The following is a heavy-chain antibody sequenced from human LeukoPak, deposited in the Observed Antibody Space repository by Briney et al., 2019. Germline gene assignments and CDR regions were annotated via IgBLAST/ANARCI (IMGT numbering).Heavy chain of an antibody. V-gene: IGHV5-51*01. Sequence: GESLKISCKGFGYTFTTHWIGWVRQMPGKGLKWMGIIYPGDSDTRYSPSFQGQVTISADKSISTAYLQWSGLKATDTAMYYCARRGSSGYYYIFDYWGQGTLVTVSS. D-gene: IGHD3-22*01. CDR1: GYTFTTHW. CDR2: IYPGDSDT. CDR3: ARRGSSGYYYIFDY. J-gene: IGHJ4*02.